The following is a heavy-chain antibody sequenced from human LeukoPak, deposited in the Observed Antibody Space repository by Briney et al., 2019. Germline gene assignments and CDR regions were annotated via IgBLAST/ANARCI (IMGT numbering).Heavy chain of an antibody. CDR2: ISSSSSTI. J-gene: IGHJ6*03. Sequence: ETLSLTCAVSGYSISSGYYWGWVRQAPGEGLEWVSYISSSSSTIYYADSVKGRFTISRDNAKNSLYLQMNSLRAEDTAVYYCARSPVRGYSYGTYYYYYYMDVWGKGTTVTVSS. CDR3: ARSPVRGYSYGTYYYYYYMDV. D-gene: IGHD5-18*01. CDR1: GYSISSGYY. V-gene: IGHV3-48*01.